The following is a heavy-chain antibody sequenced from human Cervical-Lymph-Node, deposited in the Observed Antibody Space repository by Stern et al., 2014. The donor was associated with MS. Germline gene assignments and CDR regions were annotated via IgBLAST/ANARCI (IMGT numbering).Heavy chain of an antibody. V-gene: IGHV4-59*01. CDR3: ARDRYWGSYRYLGNWFDP. Sequence: VQLLESGPGLVKPSETLSLTCTVSGGSISDSSWSWIRQPPGKGLEWIGYLSNTGNTDYSPSLKSRVTISLDTSKNQFSLSLYSVTAADTAVYYCARDRYWGSYRYLGNWFDPWGQGTLVTVSS. CDR1: GGSISDSS. CDR2: LSNTGNT. D-gene: IGHD3-16*02. J-gene: IGHJ5*02.